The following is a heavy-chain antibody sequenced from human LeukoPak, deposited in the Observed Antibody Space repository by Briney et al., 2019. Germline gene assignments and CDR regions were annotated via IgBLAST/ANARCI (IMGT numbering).Heavy chain of an antibody. CDR3: ASAGPWCGKFVY. V-gene: IGHV4-38-2*02. J-gene: IGHJ4*02. Sequence: SETLSLTCTVSGYSISSGYYWGWIRQPPGKGLEWIGSIYHSGSTYYNPSLKSRFTISVDTSKNQLYLKLSSVTAADTAVYYCASAGPWCGKFVYWGQGTLVTVSS. D-gene: IGHD4/OR15-4a*01. CDR2: IYHSGST. CDR1: GYSISSGYY.